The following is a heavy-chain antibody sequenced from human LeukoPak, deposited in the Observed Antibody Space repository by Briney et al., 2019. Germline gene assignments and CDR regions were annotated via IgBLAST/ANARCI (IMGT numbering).Heavy chain of an antibody. V-gene: IGHV4-39*07. Sequence: SETLSLTSTLSRVSISIISYYCGSIRQPPRNGHELIVCIYYSGSTYYNPSLKSRVTISLDTSKNQFSLKLSSVTAADTAVYYCASNIGYCSGGSCQWGQGTLVTVSS. CDR3: ASNIGYCSGGSCQ. D-gene: IGHD2-15*01. J-gene: IGHJ4*02. CDR1: RVSISIISYY. CDR2: IYYSGST.